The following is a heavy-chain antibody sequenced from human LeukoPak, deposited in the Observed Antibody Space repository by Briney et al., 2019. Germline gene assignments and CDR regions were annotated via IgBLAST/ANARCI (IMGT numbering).Heavy chain of an antibody. CDR1: GFTFSSYG. V-gene: IGHV3-21*01. Sequence: GGSLRLSCAASGFTFSSYGMNWVRQAPGKGLEWVSSISSSSSYIYYADSVKGRFTISRDNAKNSLYLQMNSLRAEDTAVYYCARVYSGSYWVPFDYWGQGTLVTVSS. CDR3: ARVYSGSYWVPFDY. D-gene: IGHD1-26*01. CDR2: ISSSSSYI. J-gene: IGHJ4*02.